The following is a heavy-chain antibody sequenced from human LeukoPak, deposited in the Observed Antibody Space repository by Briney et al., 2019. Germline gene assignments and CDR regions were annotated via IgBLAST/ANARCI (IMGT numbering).Heavy chain of an antibody. CDR1: GGTFSSYA. CDR3: AREDDTARAPDY. D-gene: IGHD5-18*01. CDR2: INPSGGST. J-gene: IGHJ4*02. Sequence: ASVKVSCKASGGTFSSYAINWVRQAPGQGLEWMGIINPSGGSTSYAQKFQGRVTMTRDMSTSTVYMELSSLRSEDTAVYYCAREDDTARAPDYWGQGTLVTVSS. V-gene: IGHV1-46*01.